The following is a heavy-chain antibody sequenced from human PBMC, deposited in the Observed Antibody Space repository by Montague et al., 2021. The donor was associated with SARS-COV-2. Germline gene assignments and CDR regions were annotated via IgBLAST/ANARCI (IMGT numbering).Heavy chain of an antibody. CDR2: YYYSTST. V-gene: IGHV4-61*05. D-gene: IGHD6-13*01. J-gene: IGHJ4*02. CDR3: ARHSRRRSSSWSDGYFDY. Sequence: SETLSLTCTVSGGSISSYNYCWVWLPPPPGQVLEWIGYYYYSTSTNYTPTLKSPITIAADTAKNQFSLKLSSVTAAAAAVYSCARHSRRRSSSWSDGYFDYWGQGTLVTVSS. CDR1: GGSISSYNYC.